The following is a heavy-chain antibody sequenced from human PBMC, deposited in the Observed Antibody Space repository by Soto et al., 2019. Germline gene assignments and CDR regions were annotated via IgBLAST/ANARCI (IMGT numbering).Heavy chain of an antibody. J-gene: IGHJ6*02. Sequence: SVKVSCKASGGTFSSYAISWVRQAPGQGLEWMGGIIPIFGTANYAQKFQGRVTITADESTSTAYMELSSLRSEDTAVYYCARVMYQLLRNYYYYYGMDVWGQGTTVTVSS. D-gene: IGHD2-2*01. CDR1: GGTFSSYA. V-gene: IGHV1-69*13. CDR2: IIPIFGTA. CDR3: ARVMYQLLRNYYYYYGMDV.